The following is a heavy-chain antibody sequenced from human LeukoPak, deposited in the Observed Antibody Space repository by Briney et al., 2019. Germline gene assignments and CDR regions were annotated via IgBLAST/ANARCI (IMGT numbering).Heavy chain of an antibody. J-gene: IGHJ4*02. CDR2: INHSGGT. CDR3: ARDSYYYDSSGPYFDY. V-gene: IGHV4-34*01. D-gene: IGHD3-22*01. CDR1: GGSFSGYY. Sequence: SETLSLTCAVYGGSFSGYYWSWIRQPPGKGLEWIGEINHSGGTKYNPSLKSRVTISVDTSKNQFSLKLSSVTAADTAVYYCARDSYYYDSSGPYFDYWGQGTLVTVSS.